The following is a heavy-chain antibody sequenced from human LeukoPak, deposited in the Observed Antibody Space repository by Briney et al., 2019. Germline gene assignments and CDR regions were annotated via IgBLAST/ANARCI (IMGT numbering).Heavy chain of an antibody. CDR3: ARDKVVGATHLDY. Sequence: GGSLRLSCAASGFTFSSYWMSWVRQAPGKGLEWVANIKQDGSEKYYVDSVKGRFTISRDNAKNSLYLQMNSLRAEDTAVYFCARDKVVGATHLDYWGQGTLVTVSS. V-gene: IGHV3-7*01. CDR1: GFTFSSYW. CDR2: IKQDGSEK. J-gene: IGHJ4*02. D-gene: IGHD2-15*01.